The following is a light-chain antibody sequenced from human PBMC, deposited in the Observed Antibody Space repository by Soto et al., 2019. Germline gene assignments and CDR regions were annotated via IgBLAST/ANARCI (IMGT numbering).Light chain of an antibody. CDR3: HQYDSWT. Sequence: EIVLTQSPATLSLSTGERATLSCRASQSINRHLAWYRQKPGQAPRLLIYGASSRATGIPDRFSGSGSGTDFTLTISRLEPEDFAVYYCHQYDSWTFGQGTKVDIK. J-gene: IGKJ1*01. V-gene: IGKV3-20*01. CDR1: QSINRH. CDR2: GAS.